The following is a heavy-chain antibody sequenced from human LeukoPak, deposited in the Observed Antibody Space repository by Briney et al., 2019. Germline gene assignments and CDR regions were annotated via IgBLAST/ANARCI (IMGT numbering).Heavy chain of an antibody. CDR3: ARAPGVRYYYYMDV. CDR2: ISYDGSNK. J-gene: IGHJ6*03. D-gene: IGHD2-8*01. CDR1: GFTFSSYG. Sequence: PGGSLRLSCAASGFTFSSYGMHWVRQAPGKGLEWVAVISYDGSNKYYVDSVKGRFTISRDNSKNTLYLQMNSLRAEDTALYYCARAPGVRYYYYMDVWGKGTTVTVSS. V-gene: IGHV3-30*03.